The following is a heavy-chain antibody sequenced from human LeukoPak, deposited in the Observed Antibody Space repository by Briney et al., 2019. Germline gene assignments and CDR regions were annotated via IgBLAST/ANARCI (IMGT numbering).Heavy chain of an antibody. D-gene: IGHD2-2*01. CDR1: GFTLSNYD. V-gene: IGHV3-21*01. CDR2: ISTSSRYI. J-gene: IGHJ5*02. Sequence: PGGSLRLFCAASGFTLSNYDMNLGRQAPGKGLEWVSSISTSSRYIYYKASVRGRFTISRDNAKNSLYLELNSLRAEDTAVYYCARADCSSSTCYLRRSWFDPWGQGTLVTVSS. CDR3: ARADCSSSTCYLRRSWFDP.